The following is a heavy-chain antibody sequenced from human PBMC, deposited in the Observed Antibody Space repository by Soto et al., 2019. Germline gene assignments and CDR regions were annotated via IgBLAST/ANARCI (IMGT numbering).Heavy chain of an antibody. D-gene: IGHD3-22*01. Sequence: QVQLQESGPGLVKPSQTLSLTCTVSGGSISSGGYYWSWIRQHPGKGLEWIGYIYYSGSTYNNPSLKSRVTIXVXTTXKQFSLKLSSVTAADTAVYYCARGAYYDSSGYYPYWGQGTLVTVSS. J-gene: IGHJ4*02. V-gene: IGHV4-31*03. CDR2: IYYSGST. CDR3: ARGAYYDSSGYYPY. CDR1: GGSISSGGYY.